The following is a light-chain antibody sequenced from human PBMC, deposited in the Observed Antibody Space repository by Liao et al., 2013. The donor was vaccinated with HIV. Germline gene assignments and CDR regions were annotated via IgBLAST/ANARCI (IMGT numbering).Light chain of an antibody. J-gene: IGLJ2*01. CDR2: YDS. Sequence: SYVLTQPPSVSVAPGKTASITCGGNNIGSKSVHWYQQKPGQAPLLVMYYDSDRPSGIPERFSGSKSGNTATLTISGVEAGDEADYYCQVWDDNSNHVVFGGGTKLTVL. CDR3: QVWDDNSNHVV. CDR1: NIGSKS. V-gene: IGLV3-21*04.